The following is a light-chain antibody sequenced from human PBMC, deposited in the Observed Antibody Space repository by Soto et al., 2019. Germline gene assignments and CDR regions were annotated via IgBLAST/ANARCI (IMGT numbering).Light chain of an antibody. CDR2: GVT. Sequence: QSALAQPPSASGSPGQSVTISCTGTSSDVGAYTYVSWYQQHPGKAPKLMIYGVTERPSGVPDRFSGSKSGNTASLTVSGLQTEDEAYYYCRSYAGSNNYVFATWTKVTVL. V-gene: IGLV2-8*01. CDR1: SSDVGAYTY. J-gene: IGLJ1*01. CDR3: RSYAGSNNYV.